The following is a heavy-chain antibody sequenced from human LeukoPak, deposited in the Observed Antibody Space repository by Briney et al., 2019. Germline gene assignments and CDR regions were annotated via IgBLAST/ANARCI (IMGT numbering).Heavy chain of an antibody. J-gene: IGHJ4*02. V-gene: IGHV4-30-2*01. D-gene: IGHD6-13*01. CDR3: ARKGDSRSWQTLFYFDY. Sequence: SQTLSLTCTVSGDSISSGGFYWSWIRQPPGKGLEWIGYIYYSGSTYYNPSLKSRVTISVDTSKNQFSLKLSSVTAADTAVYYCARKGDSRSWQTLFYFDYWGQGTLVTVSS. CDR1: GDSISSGGFY. CDR2: IYYSGST.